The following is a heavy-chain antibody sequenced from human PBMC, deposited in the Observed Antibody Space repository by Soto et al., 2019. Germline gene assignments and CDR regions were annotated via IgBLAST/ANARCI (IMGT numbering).Heavy chain of an antibody. Sequence: QVQLVQSGAEVTKPGASVKVSCKASGYTFTGYYMHWVRQAPGQGLEWMGWINPTSGGTNYAQKFQGRVTMTRDTSISTAYMELSRLRSDDTAVYYCARLNPSLVHFDYWGQGTLVTVSS. V-gene: IGHV1-2*02. CDR3: ARLNPSLVHFDY. J-gene: IGHJ4*02. CDR1: GYTFTGYY. D-gene: IGHD3-9*01. CDR2: INPTSGGT.